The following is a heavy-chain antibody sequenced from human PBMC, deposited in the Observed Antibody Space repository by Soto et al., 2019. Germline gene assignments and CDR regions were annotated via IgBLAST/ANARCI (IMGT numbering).Heavy chain of an antibody. J-gene: IGHJ5*02. V-gene: IGHV3-23*01. CDR1: GFTFSSYA. CDR3: AKDVTYYYDSSGYYSNWFDP. Sequence: HPGGSLRLSCAASGFTFSSYAMSWVRQAPGKGLEWVSAISGSGGSTYYADSVKGRFTISRDNSKNTLYLQMNSLRAEDTAVYYCAKDVTYYYDSSGYYSNWFDPWGQGTLVTVSS. CDR2: ISGSGGST. D-gene: IGHD3-22*01.